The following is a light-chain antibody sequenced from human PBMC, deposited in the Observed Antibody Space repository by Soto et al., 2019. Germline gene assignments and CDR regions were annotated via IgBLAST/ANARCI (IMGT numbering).Light chain of an antibody. CDR1: QGISSY. CDR3: QQYNSQSWT. CDR2: AAS. V-gene: IGKV1-8*01. Sequence: AIRMTQSPSSLSASTGDRVTITCRASQGISSYLAWYQQKPGKSPKLLIYAASTLQSGVPSRFSGIGSGTDFTLPISRLQPDDFATYYCQQYNSQSWTFGQGTKVDI. J-gene: IGKJ1*01.